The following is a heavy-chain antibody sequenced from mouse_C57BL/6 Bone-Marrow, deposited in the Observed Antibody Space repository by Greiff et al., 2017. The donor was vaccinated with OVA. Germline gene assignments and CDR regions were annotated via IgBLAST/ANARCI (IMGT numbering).Heavy chain of an antibody. CDR1: GFTFSSYG. Sequence: EVQLVESGGDLVKPGGSLKLSCAASGFTFSSYGMSWVRQTPDKRLEWVATISSGGSYTYYPDSVKGRVTISRDNAKNTLYLQMSSLKSEDTAMYYCARHYYGSMAMDYWGQGTSVTVSS. V-gene: IGHV5-6*01. J-gene: IGHJ4*01. D-gene: IGHD1-1*01. CDR2: ISSGGSYT. CDR3: ARHYYGSMAMDY.